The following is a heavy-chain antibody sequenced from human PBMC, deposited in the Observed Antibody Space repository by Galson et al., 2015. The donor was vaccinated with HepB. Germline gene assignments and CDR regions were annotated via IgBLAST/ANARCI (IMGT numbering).Heavy chain of an antibody. CDR3: VRDRGTLGELPLPWVY. V-gene: IGHV3-7*03. CDR1: GFTFSSYW. J-gene: IGHJ4*02. CDR2: IKQDGSAK. D-gene: IGHD3-16*02. Sequence: SLRLSCAASGFTFSSYWMSWVRQAPEKGPEWVANIKQDGSAKTYVDSVKGRFTISRDNAKNPLYLQMNSLRAEDTAVYYCVRDRGTLGELPLPWVYWGQGTLVTVSS.